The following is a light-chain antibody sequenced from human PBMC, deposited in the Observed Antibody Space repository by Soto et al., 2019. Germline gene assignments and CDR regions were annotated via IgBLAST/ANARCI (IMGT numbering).Light chain of an antibody. Sequence: DIGLTQSPCTLSLSPGERATLSCRASQSVSSNYLAWYQQKPGQAPRLLIYGASTRATGVPDRFSGSGSGTDFTLTISRLEPEDFAVYHCQQYGSLSWTFGQGTKVDIK. CDR3: QQYGSLSWT. CDR2: GAS. J-gene: IGKJ1*01. V-gene: IGKV3-20*01. CDR1: QSVSSNY.